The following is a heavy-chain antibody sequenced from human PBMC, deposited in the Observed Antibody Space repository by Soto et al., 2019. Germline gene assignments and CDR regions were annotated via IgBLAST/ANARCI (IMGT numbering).Heavy chain of an antibody. CDR2: MNPNTGTS. D-gene: IGHD1-1*01. J-gene: IGHJ4*02. Sequence: ASVKVSCKASGYTFTSYDIYWVRQATGQGLEWMGWMNPNTGTSGYAQKFQGRVTMTSDTSISTAHMELSSLRSGDTAVYYCARRAETNGWNGFGADKYYFDFWGQGTLVTVSS. V-gene: IGHV1-8*01. CDR3: ARRAETNGWNGFGADKYYFDF. CDR1: GYTFTSYD.